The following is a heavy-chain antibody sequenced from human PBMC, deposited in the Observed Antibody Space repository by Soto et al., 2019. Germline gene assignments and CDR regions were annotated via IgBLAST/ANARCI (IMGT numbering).Heavy chain of an antibody. CDR1: GGTFSSYN. D-gene: IGHD3-10*01. V-gene: IGHV1-69*08. CDR2: IIPILGIA. CDR3: AREVMYGSGSYPNWFDP. J-gene: IGHJ5*02. Sequence: QVQLVQSGAEVKKPGSSVKVSCKASGGTFSSYNISWVRQAPGQGLGWMGRIIPILGIANYAQKFQGRVTITADKSTSTAYKELSSRRSEDTAVYYCAREVMYGSGSYPNWFDPWGQGTLVTVSS.